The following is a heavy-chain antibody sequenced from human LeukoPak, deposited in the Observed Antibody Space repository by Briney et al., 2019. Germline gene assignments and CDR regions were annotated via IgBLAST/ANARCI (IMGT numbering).Heavy chain of an antibody. CDR2: INPNGGGT. CDR1: GYTFTGYY. D-gene: IGHD1-7*01. Sequence: ASVKVSCKAAGYTFTGYYMHWVRQAPGQGLEWMGWINPNGGGTNYAQKFQGRVTMTRDTSISTVYMELSRLRSDDTAVYYCARERTGTTFTNGFDPWGQGTLVTVSS. V-gene: IGHV1-2*02. CDR3: ARERTGTTFTNGFDP. J-gene: IGHJ5*02.